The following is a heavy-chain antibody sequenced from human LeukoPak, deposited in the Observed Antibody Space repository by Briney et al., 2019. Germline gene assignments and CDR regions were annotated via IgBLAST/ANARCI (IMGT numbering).Heavy chain of an antibody. CDR3: ASSNYDAFDI. CDR2: INHSGST. D-gene: IGHD4-11*01. Sequence: SETLSLTCAVYGGSFSGYYWSWIRQPPGKGLEWIGEINHSGSTNYNPSLKSRVTISVDRSKNQFSLKLSSVTAADTAVYYCASSNYDAFDIWGQGTMVTVSS. V-gene: IGHV4-34*01. J-gene: IGHJ3*02. CDR1: GGSFSGYY.